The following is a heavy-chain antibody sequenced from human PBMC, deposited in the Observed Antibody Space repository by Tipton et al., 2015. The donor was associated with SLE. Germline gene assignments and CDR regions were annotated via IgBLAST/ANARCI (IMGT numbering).Heavy chain of an antibody. J-gene: IGHJ4*02. CDR1: GFTFTDYT. CDR3: SRIISHYFDS. Sequence: SLRLSCAASGFTFTDYTMHWVRQTPGKGLEWVSFVSASGRKTYYADSFKGRFTISRDNSNNTLNLHMNRLSADDTAIYYCSRIISHYFDSWGQGTLVTVSS. V-gene: IGHV3-23*01. CDR2: VSASGRKT.